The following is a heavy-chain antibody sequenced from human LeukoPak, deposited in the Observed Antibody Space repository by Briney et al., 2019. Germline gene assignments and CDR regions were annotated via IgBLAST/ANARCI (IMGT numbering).Heavy chain of an antibody. CDR3: ARIIGSYYYDSRDYFLDVFDI. CDR1: GGPISSINDY. D-gene: IGHD3-22*01. V-gene: IGHV4-39*07. CDR2: IYCSGTT. Sequence: SGTLSLTCTVSGGPISSINDYWGRVRQPPGKGLGWIGSIYCSGTTYYSPSLKSRVTISVDTSNNHFSLRLSSVTAPATVLYYCARIIGSYYYDSRDYFLDVFDIWGEETRVTVSS. J-gene: IGHJ3*02.